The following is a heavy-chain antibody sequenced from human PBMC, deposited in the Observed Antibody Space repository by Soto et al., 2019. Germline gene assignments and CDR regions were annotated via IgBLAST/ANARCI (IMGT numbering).Heavy chain of an antibody. D-gene: IGHD6-6*01. CDR1: GYTLTELS. V-gene: IGHV1-24*01. Sequence: ASVKVSCKVSGYTLTELSMHWVRQAPGKGLEWMGGFDPEDGETIYAQKFQGRVTMTEDTSTDTAYMELSSLRSEDTAVYYCATPAARLAAFDIWGQGTIVTVSS. CDR2: FDPEDGET. J-gene: IGHJ3*02. CDR3: ATPAARLAAFDI.